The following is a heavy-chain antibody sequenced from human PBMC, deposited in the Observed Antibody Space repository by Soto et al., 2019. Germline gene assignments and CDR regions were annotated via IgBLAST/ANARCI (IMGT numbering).Heavy chain of an antibody. CDR3: ARVALWFGELLLGHYGMDV. CDR2: INPSGGST. CDR1: GYTFTSYY. Sequence: ASVKVSCKASGYTFTSYYMHWVRQAPGQGLEWMGIINPSGGSTSYAQKFQGRVTMTRDTSTSTVYMELSSLRSEDTAVYYCARVALWFGELLLGHYGMDVWGQGTTVTV. V-gene: IGHV1-46*01. J-gene: IGHJ6*02. D-gene: IGHD3-10*01.